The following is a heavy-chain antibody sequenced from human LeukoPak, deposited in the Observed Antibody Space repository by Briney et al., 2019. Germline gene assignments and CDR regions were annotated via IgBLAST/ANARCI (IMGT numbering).Heavy chain of an antibody. J-gene: IGHJ4*02. V-gene: IGHV3-49*04. CDR1: GFTFGDYA. CDR3: TRDPTYYDFWSGYAKDGYFDY. D-gene: IGHD3-3*01. CDR2: IRSKAYGGKT. Sequence: PGGSLRLSCTASGFTFGDYAMSWVRQAPGKGLEWVGFIRSKAYGGKTEYAASVKGRFTISRDDSKSIAYLQMNSLKTEDTAVYYCTRDPTYYDFWSGYAKDGYFDYWGQGTLVTVSS.